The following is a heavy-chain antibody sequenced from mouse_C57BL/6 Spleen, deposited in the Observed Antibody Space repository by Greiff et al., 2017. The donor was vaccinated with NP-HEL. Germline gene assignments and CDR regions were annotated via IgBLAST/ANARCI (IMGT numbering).Heavy chain of an antibody. CDR1: GYAFSGYW. CDR3: ERWDPWYFDV. Sequence: VQLQQSGAELVKPGASVKISCKASGYAFSGYWMNWVKQRPGKGLEWIGQIYPGDGDTNYNGKFKGKATLTADTSSSTAYMQLSSLASEDSAVYVGERWDPWYFDVWGTGTTVTDSS. V-gene: IGHV1-80*01. J-gene: IGHJ1*03. CDR2: IYPGDGDT. D-gene: IGHD4-1*01.